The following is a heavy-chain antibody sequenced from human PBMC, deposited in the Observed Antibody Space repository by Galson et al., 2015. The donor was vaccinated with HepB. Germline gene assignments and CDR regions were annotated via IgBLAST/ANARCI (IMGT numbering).Heavy chain of an antibody. J-gene: IGHJ6*03. D-gene: IGHD6-25*01. CDR3: ARGAAEDYYYYMDV. V-gene: IGHV4-59*01. CDR2: IYYSGST. Sequence: TLSLTCTVSGGSISSYYWSWIRQPPGKGLEWIGYIYYSGSTNYNPSLKSRVTISVDTSKNQFSLKLSSVTAADTAVYYCARGAAEDYYYYMDVWGKGTTVTVSS. CDR1: GGSISSYY.